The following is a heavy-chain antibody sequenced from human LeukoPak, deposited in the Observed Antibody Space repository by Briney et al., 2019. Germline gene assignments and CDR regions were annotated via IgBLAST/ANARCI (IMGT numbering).Heavy chain of an antibody. J-gene: IGHJ4*02. CDR1: GYTFTGYH. D-gene: IGHD4-17*01. V-gene: IGHV1-2*02. Sequence: ASVKVSCKASGYTFTGYHMHWVRQAPGQGLEWMGWINPNSGGTNYAQKFQGRVTMTRDTSISTAYMELSRLRSDDTAVYYCARLRYGDEGNYFDYWGQGTLVTVSS. CDR3: ARLRYGDEGNYFDY. CDR2: INPNSGGT.